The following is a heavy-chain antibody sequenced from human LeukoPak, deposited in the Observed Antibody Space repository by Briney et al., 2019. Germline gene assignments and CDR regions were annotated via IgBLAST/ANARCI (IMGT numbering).Heavy chain of an antibody. CDR3: ATGSRYYYDH. CDR2: AYDDASNQ. CDR1: GFTFRSYG. V-gene: IGHV3-33*01. D-gene: IGHD3-22*01. J-gene: IGHJ4*02. Sequence: GGSLRLSCAASGFTFRSYGMHWVRQVPGKGLEWVAVAYDDASNQYYADSVKGRFTISKDNSRNTLYLQMNSLRAEDTAVYSCATGSRYYYDHWGQGTLVTVSS.